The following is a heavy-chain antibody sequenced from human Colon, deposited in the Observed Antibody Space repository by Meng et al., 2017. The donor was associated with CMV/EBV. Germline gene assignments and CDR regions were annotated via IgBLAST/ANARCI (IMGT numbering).Heavy chain of an antibody. CDR1: GFTFSSYA. CDR2: ISGSGDST. D-gene: IGHD1-1*01. CDR3: ARGTTGTSYYYYGMDI. V-gene: IGHV3-23*01. Sequence: GESLKISCAASGFTFSSYAMSWVRQAPGKGLEWVSTISGSGDSTHYADSIKGRFTISRDNSKSTLYLQLNSLGAEDTAVYYCARGTTGTSYYYYGMDIWGQGTTVTVSS. J-gene: IGHJ6*02.